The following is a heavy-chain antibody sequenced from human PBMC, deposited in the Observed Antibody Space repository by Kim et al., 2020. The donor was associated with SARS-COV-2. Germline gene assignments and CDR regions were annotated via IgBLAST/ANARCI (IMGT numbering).Heavy chain of an antibody. Sequence: GGSLRLSCAASGFTFSSYGMHWVRQAPGKGLEWVAVIWYDGSNKYYADSVKGRFTISRDNSKNTLYLQMNSLRAEDTAVYYCASADDSSGYSHGFDPWGQGTLVTVSS. CDR3: ASADDSSGYSHGFDP. J-gene: IGHJ5*02. V-gene: IGHV3-33*01. D-gene: IGHD3-22*01. CDR1: GFTFSSYG. CDR2: IWYDGSNK.